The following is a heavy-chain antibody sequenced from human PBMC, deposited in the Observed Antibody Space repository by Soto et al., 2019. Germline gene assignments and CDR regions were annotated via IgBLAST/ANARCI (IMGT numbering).Heavy chain of an antibody. CDR2: IIPIFGTA. CDR3: ARGEMVRGVIVVQRTRGYYYYGMDV. CDR1: GGTFSSYA. D-gene: IGHD3-10*01. Sequence: SVKVSCKASGGTFSSYAISWVRQAPGQGLEWMGGIIPIFGTANYAQKFQGRVTITADESTSTAYMELSSLRSEDTAVYYCARGEMVRGVIVVQRTRGYYYYGMDVWGQGTTVTVSS. J-gene: IGHJ6*02. V-gene: IGHV1-69*13.